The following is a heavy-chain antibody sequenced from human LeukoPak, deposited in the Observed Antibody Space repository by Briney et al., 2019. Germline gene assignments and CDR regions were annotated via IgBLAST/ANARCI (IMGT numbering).Heavy chain of an antibody. CDR2: IYTSGTT. J-gene: IGHJ2*01. CDR3: ARSARYYYDSSGYYLYWYFDL. Sequence: SETLSLTCTVSGVSISSYYWSWIRQPAGKGLEWIGRIYTSGTTNYNPYLKSRVTMSVDTSKNQFSLKLSSVTAADTAVYYCARSARYYYDSSGYYLYWYFDLWGRGTLVTVSS. D-gene: IGHD3-22*01. CDR1: GVSISSYY. V-gene: IGHV4-4*07.